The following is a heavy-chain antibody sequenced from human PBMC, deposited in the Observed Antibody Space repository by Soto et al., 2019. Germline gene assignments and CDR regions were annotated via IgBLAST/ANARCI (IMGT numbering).Heavy chain of an antibody. CDR2: IIPMFGTA. D-gene: IGHD5-18*01. CDR3: ASGIQLWLRRINTGYSG. J-gene: IGHJ4*02. CDR1: GGTFSTYA. Sequence: QVQLVQSGAEVKKPESSVKVSCKAPGGTFSTYAISWVRQAPGQGLEWMGGIIPMFGTANYAQRFQDRVTINADESTNTVYMELISLRSEDTAVYLCASGIQLWLRRINTGYSGWGQGTLVTVSS. V-gene: IGHV1-69*12.